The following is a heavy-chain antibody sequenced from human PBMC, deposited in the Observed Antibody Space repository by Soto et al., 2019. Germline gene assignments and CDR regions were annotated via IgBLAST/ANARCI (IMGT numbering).Heavy chain of an antibody. V-gene: IGHV1-69*01. CDR3: ARSIGGSSSYYFDY. D-gene: IGHD6-6*01. Sequence: QVQLVQSGAEVKKPGSSVKVSCKASGGTFSSYAISWVRQAPGQGLEWMGGIIPIFGTANYAQKFQGRVTITADESTSTADMELSSLRSEDTAVYYCARSIGGSSSYYFDYWGQGTLVTVSS. CDR1: GGTFSSYA. J-gene: IGHJ4*02. CDR2: IIPIFGTA.